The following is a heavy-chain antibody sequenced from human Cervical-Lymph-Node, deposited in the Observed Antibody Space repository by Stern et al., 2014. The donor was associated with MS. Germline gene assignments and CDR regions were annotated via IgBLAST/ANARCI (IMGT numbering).Heavy chain of an antibody. CDR1: GYTFTSYA. CDR3: ARSTGVDNYYFDY. D-gene: IGHD3-3*01. V-gene: IGHV1-3*01. Sequence: QVQLVQSGAEVKKPGASVKVSCKASGYTFTSYAMHWVRQAPGQRLEWMGWINAGNGNTKYSQKFQGRVPITRDTSASTAYMELSSLRSEDTAVYYCARSTGVDNYYFDYWGQGTLVTVSS. CDR2: INAGNGNT. J-gene: IGHJ4*02.